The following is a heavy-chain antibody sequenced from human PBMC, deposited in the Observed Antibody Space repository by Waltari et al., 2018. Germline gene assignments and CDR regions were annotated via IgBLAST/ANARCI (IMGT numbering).Heavy chain of an antibody. CDR3: ARDTGALWMDV. Sequence: QVQLVQSGAEVKKPGASVKLSCKTSEYTFPSSYIHWVRQAPGQGLEWMGISNPSGGNTIYAQKFQGRVTMTRDTSTSTVYMELSSLRSEDTAVYYCARDTGALWMDVWGQGTTVTVSS. V-gene: IGHV1-46*01. D-gene: IGHD2-21*01. CDR1: EYTFPSSY. J-gene: IGHJ6*02. CDR2: SNPSGGNT.